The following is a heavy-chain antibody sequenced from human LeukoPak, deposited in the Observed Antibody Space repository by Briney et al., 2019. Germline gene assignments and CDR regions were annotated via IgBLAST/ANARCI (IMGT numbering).Heavy chain of an antibody. CDR1: GFTFSSYA. CDR3: ARLVAVAGEDFYYYGMDV. V-gene: IGHV4-59*08. CDR2: IYYTGST. Sequence: GSLRLSCAASGFTFSSYAMSWIRQPPGKGLEWIGYIYYTGSTNYNPSLKSRVTISVGTSKRQFSLKLTSVTAADTAVYYCARLVAVAGEDFYYYGMDVWGQGTTVSVS. D-gene: IGHD6-19*01. J-gene: IGHJ6*02.